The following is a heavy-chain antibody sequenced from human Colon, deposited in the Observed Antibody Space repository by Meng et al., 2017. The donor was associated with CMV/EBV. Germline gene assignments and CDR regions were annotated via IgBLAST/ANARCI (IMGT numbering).Heavy chain of an antibody. Sequence: CKASGYTFTNYYMHWVRQAPGQGLEWMGRISPRGDRTTYAQNFQGRVTMTRDTSITTDYMELTGLTSEDTAVYYCAKDSRFESFDYWGQGTLVTVSS. CDR3: AKDSRFESFDY. J-gene: IGHJ4*02. V-gene: IGHV1-46*01. CDR2: ISPRGDRT. CDR1: GYTFTNYY.